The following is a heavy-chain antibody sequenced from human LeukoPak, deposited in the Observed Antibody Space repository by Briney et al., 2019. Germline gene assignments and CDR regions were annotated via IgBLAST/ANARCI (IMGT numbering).Heavy chain of an antibody. D-gene: IGHD7-27*01. CDR1: GYTFTSYD. Sequence: APVKVSCKASGYTFTSYDFNWVRQATGQRPEWMGWMSPNSGDTGYAQKFQDRVTMTRNTSISTAYMELSSLRSDDTAVYYCARGPPNWGYDYWGPGTLVTVSS. J-gene: IGHJ4*02. V-gene: IGHV1-8*01. CDR2: MSPNSGDT. CDR3: ARGPPNWGYDY.